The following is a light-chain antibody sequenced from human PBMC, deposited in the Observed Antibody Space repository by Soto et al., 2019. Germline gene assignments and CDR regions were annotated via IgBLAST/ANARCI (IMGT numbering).Light chain of an antibody. V-gene: IGLV2-8*01. J-gene: IGLJ2*01. CDR1: SSDVGDYKY. Sequence: QPVLTQPPSASGSSGQSVSISCTGTSSDVGDYKYVSWYQQHPGKAPKLMIYEVSKRPSGVPDRFSGSKSGNTASLTVSGLQAEDEADYYCSSYAGSNNLIFGGGTQLTVL. CDR2: EVS. CDR3: SSYAGSNNLI.